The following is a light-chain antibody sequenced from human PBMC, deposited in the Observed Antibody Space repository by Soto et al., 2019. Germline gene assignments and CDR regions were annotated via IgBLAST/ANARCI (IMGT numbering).Light chain of an antibody. J-gene: IGKJ1*01. CDR2: VAS. Sequence: DIQMTQSPSSLSASVGDRVTITCRASLSISTYLNWYQQRPGQAPKLLIYVASTLHGGVPSRFSGSGSGQDFPLTISGLQAEDFATYYCQQTYSTPGTFGQGTKVEIX. V-gene: IGKV1-39*01. CDR1: LSISTY. CDR3: QQTYSTPGT.